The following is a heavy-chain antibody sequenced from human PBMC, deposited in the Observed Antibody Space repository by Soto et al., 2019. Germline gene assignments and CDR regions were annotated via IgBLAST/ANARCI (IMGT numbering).Heavy chain of an antibody. Sequence: SLTFTVSVGSVTSGNYYWSWIRQPPWKGLEWIGHIYYSGITTYSPSLKSRVTISLDTSNNQFSLQVTSVTAADTAVYYCAMIPVDTYMICWFDSLRQGTMITV. CDR1: VGSVTSGNYY. CDR3: AMIPVDTYMICWFDS. CDR2: IYYSGIT. J-gene: IGHJ5*01. D-gene: IGHD3-16*01. V-gene: IGHV4-61*01.